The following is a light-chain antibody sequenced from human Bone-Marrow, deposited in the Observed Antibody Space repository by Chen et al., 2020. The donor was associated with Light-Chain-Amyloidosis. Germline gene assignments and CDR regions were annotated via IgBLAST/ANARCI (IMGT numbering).Light chain of an antibody. V-gene: IGKV3-11*01. CDR3: QQRSNWQT. J-gene: IGKJ1*01. CDR2: DAS. Sequence: EIVFTQSPATLSLSPGERATLSCRASQNVFTYLAWYQQKPGQAPRLLIYDASNRATGIPARFSGSGSGTDFTLTISSLEPEDFAVYYCQQRSNWQTFGPGTKVEIK. CDR1: QNVFTY.